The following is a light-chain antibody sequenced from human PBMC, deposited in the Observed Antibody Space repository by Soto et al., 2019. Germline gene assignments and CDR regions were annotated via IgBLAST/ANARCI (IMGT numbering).Light chain of an antibody. J-gene: IGKJ5*01. V-gene: IGKV1-39*01. CDR3: QQTYTTPEIT. Sequence: DMQMTQSPSALSASVGARVTIPCRASQSISIYLNWYQLKPGKAPNLLMYGASYLKSGVPTRIRGSGSGTDFTLTISSLQPEDFAISDCQQTYTTPEITFGQGPRVQ. CDR1: QSISIY. CDR2: GAS.